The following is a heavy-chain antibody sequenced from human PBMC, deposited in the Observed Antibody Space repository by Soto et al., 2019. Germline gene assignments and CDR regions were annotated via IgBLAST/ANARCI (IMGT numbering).Heavy chain of an antibody. Sequence: QVQLVQSGAEVKKPGSSVKVSCKASGGTFSSYAISWVRQAPGQGLEWMGGIIPIFGTANYAQKFQGRVTITADESTSTAYMELSSLRSEDTAVYYCARTRLGSWYGYYYYYYGMDVWGQSTTVTVSS. V-gene: IGHV1-69*01. CDR3: ARTRLGSWYGYYYYYYGMDV. J-gene: IGHJ6*02. D-gene: IGHD6-13*01. CDR2: IIPIFGTA. CDR1: GGTFSSYA.